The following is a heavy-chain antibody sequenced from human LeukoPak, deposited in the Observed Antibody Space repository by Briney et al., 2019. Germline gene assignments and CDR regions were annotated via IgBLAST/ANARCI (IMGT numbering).Heavy chain of an antibody. CDR3: ATQDSSAWKLFEY. CDR2: ISSGSTYI. Sequence: PGGSLRLSCAASGFTFSSYSMNWVRQAPGKGLEWVSSISSGSTYIYYADSVKGRFTISRDNAKSSLYLQMNSLRAEDTAVYYCATQDSSAWKLFEYWGQGTLVTVSS. CDR1: GFTFSSYS. V-gene: IGHV3-21*01. J-gene: IGHJ4*02. D-gene: IGHD6-19*01.